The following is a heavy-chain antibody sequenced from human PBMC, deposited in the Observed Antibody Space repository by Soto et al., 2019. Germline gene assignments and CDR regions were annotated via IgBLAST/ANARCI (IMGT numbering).Heavy chain of an antibody. CDR1: GFTFGSYS. J-gene: IGHJ4*02. CDR2: ISSSSSSI. V-gene: IGHV3-48*01. Sequence: EVQLVESGGGLIQPGGSLRLSCAASGFTFGSYSLNWVRQAPGKGLEWVSYISSSSSSIYYADSVKGRFTFARENAKKTLYLPMTGLRVGDTDVFFGGRDGYPRRSVDFEYWGQGNAVTVSS. CDR3: GRDGYPRRSVDFEY. D-gene: IGHD5-18*01.